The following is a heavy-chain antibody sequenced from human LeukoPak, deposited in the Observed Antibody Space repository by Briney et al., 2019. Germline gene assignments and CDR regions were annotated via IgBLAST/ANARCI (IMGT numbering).Heavy chain of an antibody. Sequence: PGGSLRLSCAASGFTFSSYAMHWVRQAPGKGLEWVAVISYDGSNKYYADSVKGRFTISRDNSKNTLYLQMNSLRAEDTAVYYCATTPRHYYGSGSQIDYWGQGTLVTVSS. CDR1: GFTFSSYA. J-gene: IGHJ4*02. V-gene: IGHV3-30*14. D-gene: IGHD3-10*01. CDR3: ATTPRHYYGSGSQIDY. CDR2: ISYDGSNK.